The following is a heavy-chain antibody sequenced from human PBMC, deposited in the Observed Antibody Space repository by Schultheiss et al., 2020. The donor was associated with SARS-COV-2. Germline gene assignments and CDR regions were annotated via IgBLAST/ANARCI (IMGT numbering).Heavy chain of an antibody. CDR2: IYYSGST. D-gene: IGHD7-27*01. J-gene: IGHJ4*02. V-gene: IGHV4-59*01. Sequence: ETLSLTCTVSGGSISSYYWSWIRQPPGKGLEWIGYIYYSGSTNYNPSLKSRVTMSVDTSKNQFSLKLSSVTAADTAVYYCARDGNWGLDYWGQGTLVTVSS. CDR3: ARDGNWGLDY. CDR1: GGSISSYY.